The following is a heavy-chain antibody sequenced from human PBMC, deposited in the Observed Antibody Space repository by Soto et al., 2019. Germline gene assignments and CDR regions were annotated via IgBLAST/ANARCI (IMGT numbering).Heavy chain of an antibody. J-gene: IGHJ3*01. D-gene: IGHD6-13*01. CDR3: AKEQAAAATGDAFDG. Sequence: EVQLLESGGGVVQPGGSLRLSCTASGFSFSDFAMSWVRQAPGKGLEWVSTITKSGDNTYYADSVKGRVTISRDNSKNTLYLQGNSLSAEDTAIYFCAKEQAAAATGDAFDGWGQGTMVTVSP. CDR1: GFSFSDFA. V-gene: IGHV3-23*01. CDR2: ITKSGDNT.